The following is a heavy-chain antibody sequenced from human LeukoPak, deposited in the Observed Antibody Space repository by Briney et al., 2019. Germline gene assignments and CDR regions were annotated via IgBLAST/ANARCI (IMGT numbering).Heavy chain of an antibody. CDR3: AKDTTPPKAGFDP. D-gene: IGHD1-14*01. J-gene: IGHJ5*02. Sequence: GGSLRLCCAASGFTFSSYGMHGVRQAPGKGLEWVAFIRYDGSNKYYADSVKGRFTISRDNSKNTLYLQMNSLRAEDTAVYYCAKDTTPPKAGFDPWGQGTLVTVSS. V-gene: IGHV3-30*02. CDR2: IRYDGSNK. CDR1: GFTFSSYG.